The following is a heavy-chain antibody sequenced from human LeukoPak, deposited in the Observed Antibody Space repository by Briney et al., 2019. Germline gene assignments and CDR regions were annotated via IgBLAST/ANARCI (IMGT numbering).Heavy chain of an antibody. CDR3: ARRSRINGGDWFDP. Sequence: GESLKISCTASGYDFSNYWVSWVRQTPGKGLEWMGRIDPRDSFTRYNPSFQDHVTISADRSISTIYLQWNSLKASDTAMYYCARRSRINGGDWFDPWGQGTLVTVS. J-gene: IGHJ5*02. D-gene: IGHD2-8*01. CDR1: GYDFSNYW. CDR2: IDPRDSFT. V-gene: IGHV5-10-1*01.